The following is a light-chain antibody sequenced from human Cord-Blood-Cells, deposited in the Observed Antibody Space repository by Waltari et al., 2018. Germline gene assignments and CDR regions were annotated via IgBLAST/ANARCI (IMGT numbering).Light chain of an antibody. CDR1: SLRSYD. J-gene: IGLJ3*02. Sequence: SSELTQDPAVSVALGQTVRITCQGDSLRSYDASRYQQKPGQAPVLVIYGKNNRHSGIPDRFSCPSAGNTASLTITGAQAEDEADYYCNSRDSSGNHPVFGGGTKLTVL. CDR3: NSRDSSGNHPV. CDR2: GKN. V-gene: IGLV3-19*01.